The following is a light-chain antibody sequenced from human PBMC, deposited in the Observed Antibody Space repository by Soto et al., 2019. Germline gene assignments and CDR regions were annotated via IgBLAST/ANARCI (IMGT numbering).Light chain of an antibody. CDR2: DVS. V-gene: IGLV2-11*01. Sequence: QSALTQPRSVSGSPGQSVTISCTGTSSDIGSYNYVSWYQQHPGKAPKLMIYDVSKRPSGVPDRFSGSESGNTASLTISGLQTEDEADYYCCTYAGSYLWVFGGGTKVTVL. CDR1: SSDIGSYNY. J-gene: IGLJ3*02. CDR3: CTYAGSYLWV.